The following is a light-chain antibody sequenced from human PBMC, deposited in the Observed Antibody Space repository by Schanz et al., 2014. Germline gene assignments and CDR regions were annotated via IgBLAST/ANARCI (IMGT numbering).Light chain of an antibody. J-gene: IGLJ1*01. CDR2: EGT. CDR3: SSYTSTSTQV. CDR1: SSDVGSYNL. V-gene: IGLV2-14*02. Sequence: QSALTQPASVSGSPGQSITISCTGTSSDVGSYNLVSWYQQHPGKAPKLMIYEGTKRPSGVSNRFSGSKSGNTASLTISGLQADDEADYYCSSYTSTSTQVFGTGTKLTVL.